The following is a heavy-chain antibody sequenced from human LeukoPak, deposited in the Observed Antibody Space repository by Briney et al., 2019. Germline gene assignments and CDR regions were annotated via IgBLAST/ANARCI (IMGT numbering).Heavy chain of an antibody. CDR3: ARAGGVDAAMESDY. J-gene: IGHJ4*02. CDR1: GFTFSSYW. D-gene: IGHD5-18*01. Sequence: GGSLRLSCAASGFTFSSYWMSWVRQAPGKGLEWVANIKQDGSEKYYVDSVKGRFTISRDNAKNSLYLQMNSLRAEDTAVYYCARAGGVDAAMESDYWGQGTLVTVST. CDR2: IKQDGSEK. V-gene: IGHV3-7*01.